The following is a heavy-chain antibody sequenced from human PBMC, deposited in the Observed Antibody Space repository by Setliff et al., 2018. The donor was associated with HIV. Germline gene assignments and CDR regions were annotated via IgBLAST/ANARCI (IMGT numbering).Heavy chain of an antibody. D-gene: IGHD2-15*01. V-gene: IGHV1-2*02. Sequence: ASVKVSCKSSGYTFTGHYIHWVRQAPGQGLEWMGWINPNTGGTNYAQKFQGRVTMTRGTSISTAYMELRRLRSDDTAMYYCARDQTPLDAFDIWGQGTMVTVSS. CDR3: ARDQTPLDAFDI. CDR2: INPNTGGT. J-gene: IGHJ3*02. CDR1: GYTFTGHY.